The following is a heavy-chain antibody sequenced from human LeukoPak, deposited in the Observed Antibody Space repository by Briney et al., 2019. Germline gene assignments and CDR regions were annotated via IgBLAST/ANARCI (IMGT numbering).Heavy chain of an antibody. CDR2: INPNSGGT. Sequence: ASVKVSCKASGYTFTAYYMHWVRQAPGQGLEWMGWINPNSGGTNYAQKFQGRVTMTRDTSISTAYMELSRLRSDDTAVYYCARDYNYYDSSGYRRAFDIWGQGTMVTVSS. D-gene: IGHD3-22*01. V-gene: IGHV1-2*02. J-gene: IGHJ3*02. CDR1: GYTFTAYY. CDR3: ARDYNYYDSSGYRRAFDI.